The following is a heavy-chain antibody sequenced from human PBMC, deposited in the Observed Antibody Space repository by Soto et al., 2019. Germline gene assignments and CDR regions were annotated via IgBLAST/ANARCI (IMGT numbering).Heavy chain of an antibody. V-gene: IGHV3-11*01. CDR1: GFTFSDSY. CDR3: ARVSWRKKYGMDV. J-gene: IGHJ6*02. CDR2: ITFSGNTV. Sequence: QVQLVESGGGLVKPGGSLRLSCAASGFTFSDSYMSCIRQAPGKGLEWISYITFSGNTVYYADSLKGRFTISRDNAKNSLYLQMNRLRAADTAVYYCARVSWRKKYGMDVWGQGTTVTVSS.